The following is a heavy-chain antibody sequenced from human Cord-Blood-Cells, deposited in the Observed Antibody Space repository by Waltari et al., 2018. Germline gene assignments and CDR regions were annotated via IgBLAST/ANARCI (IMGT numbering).Heavy chain of an antibody. Sequence: QVQLVQSGAEVKKPGASVKVSCKASGYTFTGYYMHWVRQAPGQGLEWMGGINPNNGGTNYAQKFQGRVTMTRDTSISTAYMELSRLRSDDTAVYYCAREDGSGTGGDYWGQGTLVTVSS. J-gene: IGHJ4*02. CDR1: GYTFTGYY. CDR2: INPNNGGT. CDR3: AREDGSGTGGDY. V-gene: IGHV1-2*02. D-gene: IGHD3-10*01.